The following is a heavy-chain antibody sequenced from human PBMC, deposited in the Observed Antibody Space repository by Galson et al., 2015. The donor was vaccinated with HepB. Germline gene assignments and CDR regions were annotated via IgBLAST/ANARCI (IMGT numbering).Heavy chain of an antibody. V-gene: IGHV3-49*03. Sequence: SLRLSCAASGFTFGDYGMNWFRQAPGKGLEWVGFIRSKAYDGTTEYAASVQGRFTISRDDSKSIAYLQMNSLKTEDTAVYYCTREGGGYVDYAVDFDYWGQGALVTVSS. CDR3: TREGGGYVDYAVDFDY. J-gene: IGHJ4*02. CDR1: GFTFGDYG. CDR2: IRSKAYDGTT. D-gene: IGHD4-17*01.